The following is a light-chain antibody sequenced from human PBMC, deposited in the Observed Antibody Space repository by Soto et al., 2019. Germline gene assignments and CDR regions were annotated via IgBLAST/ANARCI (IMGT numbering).Light chain of an antibody. J-gene: IGKJ5*01. CDR1: QSVDSTY. CDR2: ATS. Sequence: EIVLTQSPGTLSLSPGERATLSCRASQSVDSTYLAWYQQKPDQSPRLLIYATSTRAAGIPDRFSGSGSGTDFTLTISSLEPEDFAVYYCHQRQYWPPITFGQGTRLEIK. CDR3: HQRQYWPPIT. V-gene: IGKV3D-20*02.